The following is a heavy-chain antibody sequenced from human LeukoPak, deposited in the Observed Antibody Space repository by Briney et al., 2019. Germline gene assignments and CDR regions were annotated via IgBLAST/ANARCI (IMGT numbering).Heavy chain of an antibody. CDR1: GYTFTGYY. CDR3: ARAGYGDLYYLDY. CDR2: INPNYGGT. D-gene: IGHD4-17*01. Sequence: ASVKVSCNASGYTFTGYYIHWVRQAPGQGLEWMGWINPNYGGTSYAQKFQGRVTMTGDTSIGTAYMELSSLRSDDTAVYYCARAGYGDLYYLDYWGQGTLVTVSS. V-gene: IGHV1-2*02. J-gene: IGHJ4*02.